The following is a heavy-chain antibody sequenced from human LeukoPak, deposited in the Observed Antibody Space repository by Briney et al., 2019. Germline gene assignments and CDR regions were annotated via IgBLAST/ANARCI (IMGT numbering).Heavy chain of an antibody. CDR3: AKDLAGSGSYSFDY. D-gene: IGHD1-26*01. J-gene: IGHJ4*02. CDR1: GFTFGDYA. Sequence: GGSLRLSCTGSGFTFGDYAVSWVRQAPGKGLEWVSVIYSDGTTYYADSVKGRFTISRDNSKNTLYLQMNSLRAEDTAVYYCAKDLAGSGSYSFDYWGQGTLVTVSS. CDR2: IYSDGTT. V-gene: IGHV3-23*03.